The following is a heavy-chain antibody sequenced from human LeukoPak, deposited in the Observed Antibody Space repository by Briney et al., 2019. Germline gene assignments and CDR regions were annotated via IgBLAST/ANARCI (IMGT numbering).Heavy chain of an antibody. J-gene: IGHJ5*02. CDR3: ARYDPGGGYGGT. CDR2: IYYTGVT. Sequence: SETLSLTCTVSGGSISGYYWSWIRQPPGKGLEWIGYIYYTGVTNYSPSLKSRATISVDTSKNQFSLSLSSVTAADTAVYYCARYDPGGGYGGTWGQGTLVTVSS. CDR1: GGSISGYY. V-gene: IGHV4-59*08. D-gene: IGHD4-23*01.